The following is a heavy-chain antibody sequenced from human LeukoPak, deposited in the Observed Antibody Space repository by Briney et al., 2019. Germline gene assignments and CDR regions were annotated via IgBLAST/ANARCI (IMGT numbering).Heavy chain of an antibody. D-gene: IGHD2-2*01. Sequence: SETLSLTCTVSGGSISSYYWSWLRQPAGKGLEWIGRIYTSGSTNYNPSLKSRVTMSVDTSKNQFSLKLSSVTAADTAVHYCAREGYCSSTSCYGNWFDPWGQGTLVTVSS. CDR2: IYTSGST. J-gene: IGHJ5*02. V-gene: IGHV4-4*07. CDR1: GGSISSYY. CDR3: AREGYCSSTSCYGNWFDP.